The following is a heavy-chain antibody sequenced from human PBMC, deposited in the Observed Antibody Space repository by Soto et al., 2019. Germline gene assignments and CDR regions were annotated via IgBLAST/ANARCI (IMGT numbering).Heavy chain of an antibody. Sequence: GESLKISCKASGYSFTSYWIGWVRQMPGRGLEWMGIIYPDDSDTRYSPSFQGQVTISADKSISTAYLRWSSLKASDTAMYYCARIGCSTTDCSDALDVWGPGTRVTVSS. J-gene: IGHJ6*02. CDR2: IYPDDSDT. D-gene: IGHD2-2*01. CDR3: ARIGCSTTDCSDALDV. CDR1: GYSFTSYW. V-gene: IGHV5-51*01.